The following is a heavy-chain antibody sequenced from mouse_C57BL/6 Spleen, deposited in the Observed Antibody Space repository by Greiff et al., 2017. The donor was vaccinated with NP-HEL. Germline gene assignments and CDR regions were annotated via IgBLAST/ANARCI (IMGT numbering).Heavy chain of an antibody. D-gene: IGHD2-5*01. CDR1: GFNIKNTY. CDR3: AQGAYYSNFYWYFDV. J-gene: IGHJ1*03. CDR2: IDPANGNT. Sequence: VQLQQSVAELVRPGASVKLSCTASGFNIKNTYMHWVKQRPEQGLEWIGRIDPANGNTKYAPKFQGKATITADTSSNTAYLQLSSLTSEDTAIYYCAQGAYYSNFYWYFDVWGTGTTVTVSS. V-gene: IGHV14-3*01.